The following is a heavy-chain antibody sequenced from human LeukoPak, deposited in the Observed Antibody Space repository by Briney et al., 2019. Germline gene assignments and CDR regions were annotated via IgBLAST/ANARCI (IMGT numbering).Heavy chain of an antibody. CDR2: ISPNSGGT. J-gene: IGHJ6*03. V-gene: IGHV1-2*02. Sequence: ASVKVSCKASGYTLSGYQLHWVRQAPGQGLEWMGWISPNSGGTHYAQKFQGRVTMTRDTSINTVYMELRRLRSDDTAVYYCARERSPEDYMDVWGKGITVTVSS. CDR1: GYTLSGYQ. CDR3: ARERSPEDYMDV.